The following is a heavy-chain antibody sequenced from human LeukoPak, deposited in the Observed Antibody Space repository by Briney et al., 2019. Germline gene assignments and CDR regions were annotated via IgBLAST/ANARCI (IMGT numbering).Heavy chain of an antibody. V-gene: IGHV1-46*01. J-gene: IGHJ6*03. CDR1: GYTFTSYY. Sequence: ASVKVSCKASGYTFTSYYMHWVRQAPGQGLEWMGIINPSGGSTSYAQKFQGRVTMTRDMSTSTVYMELRSLRSDDTAVYYCARVQTGTTFWGYYYYYYMDVWGKGTTVTISS. CDR3: ARVQTGTTFWGYYYYYYMDV. D-gene: IGHD1-1*01. CDR2: INPSGGST.